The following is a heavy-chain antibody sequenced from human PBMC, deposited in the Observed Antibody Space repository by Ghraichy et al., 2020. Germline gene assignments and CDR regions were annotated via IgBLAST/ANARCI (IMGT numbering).Heavy chain of an antibody. Sequence: ASVKVSCKASGYTFTSYYIHWVRQAPGQGLEWMGVINPSGGSTSYAQRFQGRLTMTRDTSTSTVSMELSSLRSEDTAIYYCARDRQELVGSQALYWGQGTLVTVSS. J-gene: IGHJ4*02. D-gene: IGHD6-13*01. CDR1: GYTFTSYY. CDR3: ARDRQELVGSQALY. CDR2: INPSGGST. V-gene: IGHV1-46*01.